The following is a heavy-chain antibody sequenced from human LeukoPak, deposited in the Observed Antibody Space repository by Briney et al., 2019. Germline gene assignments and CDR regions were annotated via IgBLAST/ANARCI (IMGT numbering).Heavy chain of an antibody. V-gene: IGHV3-23*01. CDR3: ARDQNRGSDV. D-gene: IGHD3-10*01. CDR1: GFTFSTYA. CDR2: ITSSGANT. J-gene: IGHJ6*04. Sequence: GGSLRLSCAVSGFTFSTYAMSWVRQAPGKGLEWVSSITSSGANTYHAVSVMGRFTISRDNSKDTLYLQMNSLRAEDTAVYYCARDQNRGSDVWGKGTTVTVSS.